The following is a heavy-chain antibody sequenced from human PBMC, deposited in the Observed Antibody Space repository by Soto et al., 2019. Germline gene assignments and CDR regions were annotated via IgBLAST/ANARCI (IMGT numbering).Heavy chain of an antibody. CDR1: GYTFSSYA. V-gene: IGHV1-69*13. D-gene: IGHD3-22*01. CDR2: IIPIFGTA. Sequence: SVKVSCKASGYTFSSYAISWVRQAPGQGLEWMGGIIPIFGTANYAQKFQGRVTITADESTSTAYMELSSLRSEDTAVYYCARPNYYDSSGSPYDAFDIWGQGTMVTVSS. J-gene: IGHJ3*02. CDR3: ARPNYYDSSGSPYDAFDI.